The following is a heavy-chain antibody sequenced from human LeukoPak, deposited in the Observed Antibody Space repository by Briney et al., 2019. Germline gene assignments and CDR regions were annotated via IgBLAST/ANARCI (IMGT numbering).Heavy chain of an antibody. CDR2: INPNGGDT. CDR3: ARDGATTVTTSAFDI. D-gene: IGHD4-17*01. J-gene: IGHJ3*02. V-gene: IGHV1-2*02. Sequence: ASVKVSCKASGYTFTGYYMHWVRQAPGQGLQWMGWINPNGGDTNYAQKFQGRVTMSRGTSISTAYMELSRLRSDDTAVYYCARDGATTVTTSAFDIWGQGTMVTVSS. CDR1: GYTFTGYY.